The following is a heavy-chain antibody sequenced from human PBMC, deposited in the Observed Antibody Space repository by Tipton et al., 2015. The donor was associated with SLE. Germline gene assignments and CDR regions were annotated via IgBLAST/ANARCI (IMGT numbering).Heavy chain of an antibody. D-gene: IGHD4-17*01. CDR1: GFTFSSYG. J-gene: IGHJ3*02. Sequence: QLVQSGGGLVKPGGSLRLSCAASGFTFSSYGMHWVRQAPGKGLVWVSRINSDGSSTSYADSVKGRFTISRDNSKNTLYLQMNSLRAEDTAVYYCAKSTTGVEMTTVTPFDIWGQGTMVTVSS. V-gene: IGHV3-74*02. CDR2: INSDGSST. CDR3: AKSTTGVEMTTVTPFDI.